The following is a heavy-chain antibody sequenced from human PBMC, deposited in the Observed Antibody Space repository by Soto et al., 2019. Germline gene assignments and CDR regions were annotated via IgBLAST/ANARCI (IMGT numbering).Heavy chain of an antibody. V-gene: IGHV3-21*01. J-gene: IGHJ4*02. Sequence: GGSLRLSCAASGFTFSSYSMNWVRQAPGKGLEWVSSISSSSSYIYYADSVKGRFTISRDNAKNSLYLQMNSLRAEDTAVYYCARADFWSGYWPDYWGQGTLVTVSS. CDR3: ARADFWSGYWPDY. CDR2: ISSSSSYI. CDR1: GFTFSSYS. D-gene: IGHD3-3*01.